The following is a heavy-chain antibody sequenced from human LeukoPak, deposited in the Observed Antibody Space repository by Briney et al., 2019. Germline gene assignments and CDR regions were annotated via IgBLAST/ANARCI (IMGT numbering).Heavy chain of an antibody. CDR2: IIPIFGTA. J-gene: IGHJ2*01. CDR3: ARRGSNENWYFDL. Sequence: EASVKVSCKASGGTFSSYAISWVRQAPGQGLEWMGGIIPIFGTANYAQKFQGRVTITTDESTSTAYMELSSLRSEDTAVYYCARRGSNENWYFDLWGRGTLVTVSS. D-gene: IGHD1-26*01. V-gene: IGHV1-69*05. CDR1: GGTFSSYA.